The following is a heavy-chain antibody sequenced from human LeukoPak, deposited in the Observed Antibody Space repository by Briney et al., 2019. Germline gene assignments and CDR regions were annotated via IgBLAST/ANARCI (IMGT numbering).Heavy chain of an antibody. D-gene: IGHD6-19*01. CDR1: GFTFSSYA. V-gene: IGHV3-23*01. Sequence: GGSLRLSCAASGFTFSSYAMTWVRQAPGKGLEWVSVIDAPGFTTAYADSVKGRFTSSRDNSKNTLYLQMSSLRAEDTAVYYCAKATQPGKAVAFDYWGQGTLVTVSS. CDR3: AKATQPGKAVAFDY. J-gene: IGHJ4*02. CDR2: IDAPGFTT.